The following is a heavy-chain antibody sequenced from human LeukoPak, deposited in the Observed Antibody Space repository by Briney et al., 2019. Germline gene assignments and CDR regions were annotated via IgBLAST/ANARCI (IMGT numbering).Heavy chain of an antibody. CDR2: ISYDGSHK. CDR3: AKDEALGYPFDY. D-gene: IGHD5-12*01. CDR1: GFTFSNYA. J-gene: IGHJ4*02. V-gene: IGHV3-30-3*01. Sequence: HSGGSLRLSCAASGFTFSNYAMHWVRQAPGKGLEWVAVISYDGSHKYYADSVKGRFTISRDNSKNTLYLQMNSLGPEDTAVYYCAKDEALGYPFDYWGQGTLVTVSS.